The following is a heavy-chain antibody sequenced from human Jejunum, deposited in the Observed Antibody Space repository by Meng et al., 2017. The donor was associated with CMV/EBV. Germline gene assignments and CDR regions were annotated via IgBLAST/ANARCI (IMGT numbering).Heavy chain of an antibody. Sequence: GSISSYYWTWIRQPPGKRLEWIGYVYTSGSTKYNPSLKSRVTISIDTSKNQFSLKLSSVTAADTAVYYCARGAGIEVADWGRHCDNWGQGTLVTVSS. CDR1: GSISSYY. CDR3: ARGAGIEVADWGRHCDN. J-gene: IGHJ4*02. V-gene: IGHV4-4*08. D-gene: IGHD6-19*01. CDR2: VYTSGST.